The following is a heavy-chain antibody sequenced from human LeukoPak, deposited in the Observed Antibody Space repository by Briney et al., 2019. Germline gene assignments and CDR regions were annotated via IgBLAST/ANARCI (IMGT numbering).Heavy chain of an antibody. Sequence: GGPRSPPCPASEFTLRAMPLGWARRPQGKGREWSQAIIVSGGSTYYADSVKGRFTISRDNSKNTLYLQMNSLRAEDTAVYYCAKDQGRITMVRGILGIDYWGQGTLVTVSS. CDR2: IIVSGGST. V-gene: IGHV3-23*01. CDR3: AKDQGRITMVRGILGIDY. D-gene: IGHD3-10*01. J-gene: IGHJ4*02. CDR1: EFTLRAMP.